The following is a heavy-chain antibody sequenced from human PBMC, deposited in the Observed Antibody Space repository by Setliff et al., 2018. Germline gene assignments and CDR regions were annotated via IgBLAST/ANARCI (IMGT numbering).Heavy chain of an antibody. CDR3: ARGSGTYASSSRVFHY. CDR1: GYTFTTYT. D-gene: IGHD6-6*01. V-gene: IGHV7-4-1*02. CDR2: INTNTWNP. Sequence: ASVKVSCKASGYTFTTYTMNWVRQAPGQGLEWMGWINTNTWNPTYAQGFTGRFVFSLDTSVSTAYLQINSLEAEDTAVYYCARGSGTYASSSRVFHYWGQGTLVTVSS. J-gene: IGHJ4*02.